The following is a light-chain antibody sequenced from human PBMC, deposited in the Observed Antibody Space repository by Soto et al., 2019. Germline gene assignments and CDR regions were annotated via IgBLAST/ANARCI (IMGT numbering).Light chain of an antibody. Sequence: VLTQSRASLSLXXXXXXXXXXXASENVRTFVDWYXXKTGQXXRXXIYGASNRATDIPARFSGSGSGTDLTINISRLEPEDFEVYVCQQYSDLPMTFGQGTRLEI. V-gene: IGKV3-11*01. CDR1: ENVRTF. J-gene: IGKJ5*01. CDR3: QQYSDLPMT. CDR2: GAS.